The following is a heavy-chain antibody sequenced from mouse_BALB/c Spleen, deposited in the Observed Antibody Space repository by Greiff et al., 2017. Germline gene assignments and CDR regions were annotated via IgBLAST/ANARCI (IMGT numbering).Heavy chain of an antibody. CDR3: ARLGGNYWFAY. D-gene: IGHD2-1*01. CDR2: INPSTGYT. V-gene: IGHV1-7*01. CDR1: GYTFTSYW. Sequence: QVQLQQSGAELVKPGASVKLSCKASGYTFTSYWMHWVKQRPGQGLEWIGYINPSTGYTEYNQKFKDKATLTADKSSSTAYMQLSSLTSEDSAVYYCARLGGNYWFAYWGQGTLVTVSA. J-gene: IGHJ3*01.